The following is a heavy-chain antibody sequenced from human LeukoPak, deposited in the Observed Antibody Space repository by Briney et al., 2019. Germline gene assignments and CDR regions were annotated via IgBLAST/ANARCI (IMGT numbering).Heavy chain of an antibody. V-gene: IGHV5-51*01. Sequence: GESLKISCKGSGYSFTSYWIGWGRQMPGKGVEWMGIIYPGDSDTRYSPSFHGQFTISADKSISTAYLQWSSLKASDTAMYYCARIFWSGYPQGFDPWGQGTLVTVSS. CDR1: GYSFTSYW. CDR3: ARIFWSGYPQGFDP. CDR2: IYPGDSDT. D-gene: IGHD3-3*01. J-gene: IGHJ5*02.